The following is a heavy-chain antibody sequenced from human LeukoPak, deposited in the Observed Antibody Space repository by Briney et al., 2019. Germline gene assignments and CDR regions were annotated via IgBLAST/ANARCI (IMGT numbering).Heavy chain of an antibody. J-gene: IGHJ4*02. V-gene: IGHV4-38-2*02. CDR1: GYSISSGYY. D-gene: IGHD6-13*01. CDR3: ARVEGSSWYVSPPYFDY. CDR2: IYHSGST. Sequence: PSETLCLTCTVSGYSISSGYYWGWIRQPPGKGLEWIGSIYHSGSTYYNPSLKSRVTISVDTSKNQFSLKLSSVTAADTAVYYCARVEGSSWYVSPPYFDYWGQGTLVTVSS.